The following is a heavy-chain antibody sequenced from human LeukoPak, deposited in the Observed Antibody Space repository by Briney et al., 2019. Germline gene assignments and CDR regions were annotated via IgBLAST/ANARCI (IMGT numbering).Heavy chain of an antibody. V-gene: IGHV3-21*01. CDR2: ISSSSSYI. Sequence: PGGSLRLSCAASGFTFSSYSMNWVRQAPGKGLEWVSSISSSSSYIYYADSVKGRFTISRDNAKNSLYLQMNSLRAEDTAVYYCARDRTEPVGGLSGTFDYWGQGTLVTVSS. CDR3: ARDRTEPVGGLSGTFDY. CDR1: GFTFSSYS. J-gene: IGHJ4*02. D-gene: IGHD6-19*01.